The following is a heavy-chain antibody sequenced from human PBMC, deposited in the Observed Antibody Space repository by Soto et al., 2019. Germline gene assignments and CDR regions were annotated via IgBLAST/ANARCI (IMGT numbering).Heavy chain of an antibody. D-gene: IGHD3-10*01. J-gene: IGHJ4*02. V-gene: IGHV3-30*18. Sequence: GGSLRLSCAASGFIFSSYGMHWVRQAPGKGLEWVAAISYHGSTKYYAGSVKGRFTISRDNSKNTLYLQMNSLRAEDTAVYYSAKEGPEFWGQGTLVKFSS. CDR2: ISYHGSTK. CDR1: GFIFSSYG. CDR3: AKEGPEF.